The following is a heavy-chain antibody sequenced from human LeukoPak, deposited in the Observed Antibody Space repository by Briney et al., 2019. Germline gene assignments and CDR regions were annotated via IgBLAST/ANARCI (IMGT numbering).Heavy chain of an antibody. Sequence: SETLSLTCTVSGGSISSSSYYSGGWIRQPPGKGLEWIGSIYYSGTTYYNPSLKSRVTISVDTSKNQFSLKLSSVTAADTAVYYCARGQTYYYDSSGYVVGSTTGDYWGQGTLVTVSS. V-gene: IGHV4-39*07. CDR2: IYYSGTT. CDR1: GGSISSSSYY. CDR3: ARGQTYYYDSSGYVVGSTTGDY. J-gene: IGHJ4*02. D-gene: IGHD3-22*01.